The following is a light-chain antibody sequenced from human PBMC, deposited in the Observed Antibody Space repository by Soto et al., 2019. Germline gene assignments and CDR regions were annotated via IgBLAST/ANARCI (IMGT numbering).Light chain of an antibody. CDR2: DAS. Sequence: DIQMTQSPSTLSASVGDRVTITCRASQTSSRLAWHQQKPGKAPKLLIYDASSLESGVPSRFSGNGSGTEFTLTITSLQPDDSATYYCQQYNGLPTWTFGQGTKVDIK. V-gene: IGKV1-5*01. CDR3: QQYNGLPTWT. CDR1: QTSSR. J-gene: IGKJ1*01.